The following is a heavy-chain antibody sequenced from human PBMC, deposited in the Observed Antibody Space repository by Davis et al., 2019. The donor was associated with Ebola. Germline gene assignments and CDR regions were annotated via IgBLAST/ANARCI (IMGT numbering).Heavy chain of an antibody. CDR3: ARDPTTGGWYTPSGFDY. Sequence: AASVKVSCKASGYTFTAYYMHWVRQAPGQGLDWMGWINPNSGGTNYAQKFQGRVTMTRDTSISTAYMELSSLRSDDTAVYYCARDPTTGGWYTPSGFDYWGQGTLVTVSS. J-gene: IGHJ4*02. D-gene: IGHD6-19*01. CDR2: INPNSGGT. V-gene: IGHV1-2*02. CDR1: GYTFTAYY.